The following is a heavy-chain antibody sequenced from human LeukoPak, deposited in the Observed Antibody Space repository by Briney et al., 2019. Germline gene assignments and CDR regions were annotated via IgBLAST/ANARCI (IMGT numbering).Heavy chain of an antibody. CDR1: GGSFSGYY. D-gene: IGHD6-6*01. CDR2: INHSGST. V-gene: IGHV4-34*01. CDR3: ARGRRSSTTDY. Sequence: SETLSLTCAVYGGSFSGYYWSWIRQPPGKGLEWIGEINHSGSTNYNPSLKSPVTISVDTSKNQFSLKLSSVTAADTAVYYCARGRRSSTTDYWGQGTLVTVSS. J-gene: IGHJ4*02.